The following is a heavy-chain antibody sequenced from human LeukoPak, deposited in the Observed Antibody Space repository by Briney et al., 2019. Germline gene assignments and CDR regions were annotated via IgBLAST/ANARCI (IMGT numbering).Heavy chain of an antibody. V-gene: IGHV1-2*06. CDR1: GYTFTGYY. CDR3: ARSIAAAGNFGDY. Sequence: ASVKVSCMASGYTFTGYYMHWVRQAPGQGLEWMGRINPNSGGTNYAQKFQGRVTMTRDTSISTAYMELSRLRSDDTAVYYCARSIAAAGNFGDYWGQGTLVTVSS. J-gene: IGHJ4*02. D-gene: IGHD6-13*01. CDR2: INPNSGGT.